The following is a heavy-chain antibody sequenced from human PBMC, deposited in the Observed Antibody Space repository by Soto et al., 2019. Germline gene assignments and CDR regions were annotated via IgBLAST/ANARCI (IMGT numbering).Heavy chain of an antibody. CDR1: GYTFTSYD. J-gene: IGHJ4*02. CDR3: ARERTGPNYFDY. CDR2: MNPNSGNT. V-gene: IGHV1-8*01. D-gene: IGHD1-7*01. Sequence: QVQLVQSGAEVKKPGASVKVSCKASGYTFTSYDINWVRQATGQGLEWMGWMNPNSGNTAYAQKSKGRXTMPRNTSISTAYLELSSLRSEDTAVYYCARERTGPNYFDYWGQGTLVTVSS.